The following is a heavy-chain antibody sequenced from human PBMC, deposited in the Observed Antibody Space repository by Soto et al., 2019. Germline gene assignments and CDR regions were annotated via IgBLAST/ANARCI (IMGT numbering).Heavy chain of an antibody. V-gene: IGHV3-9*01. CDR3: AKNYDILTGYLTYYFDY. D-gene: IGHD3-9*01. CDR1: GFTFDDYA. J-gene: IGHJ4*02. CDR2: ISWNSGSI. Sequence: SLRLACAASGFTFDDYAMHWVRQAPGKGLEWVSGISWNSGSIGYADSVKGRFTISRDNAKNSLYLQMNSLRAEDTALYYCAKNYDILTGYLTYYFDYWGQGTLVTVSS.